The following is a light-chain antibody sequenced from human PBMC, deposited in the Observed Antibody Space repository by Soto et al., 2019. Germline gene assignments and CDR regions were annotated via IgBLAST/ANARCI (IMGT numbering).Light chain of an antibody. J-gene: IGKJ2*01. CDR3: LQSNNWPYT. V-gene: IGKV3-15*01. CDR2: GAS. CDR1: QSVRDN. Sequence: EIVMTLSPATLYVSPGERATLSCRASQSVRDNLDWYQQKPGQAPRLLIYGASTRATGIPARFSGSGSGTEFTLTIHSLQSEDFALYFCLQSNNWPYTFGQGTKLEI.